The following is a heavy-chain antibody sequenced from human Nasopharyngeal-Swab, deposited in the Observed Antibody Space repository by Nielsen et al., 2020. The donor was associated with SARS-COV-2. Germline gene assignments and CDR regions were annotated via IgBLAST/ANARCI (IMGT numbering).Heavy chain of an antibody. CDR2: IKQDGSEK. D-gene: IGHD6-6*01. CDR3: ARDPDILIIAAHYYGMDV. Sequence: VRQMPGKGPAWVAYIKQDGSEKHYVDSVKGRFTISRDNAKKSLSLQMHSLRGEDTAVYYCARDPDILIIAAHYYGMDVWGQGTTVTVSS. V-gene: IGHV3-7*01. J-gene: IGHJ6*02.